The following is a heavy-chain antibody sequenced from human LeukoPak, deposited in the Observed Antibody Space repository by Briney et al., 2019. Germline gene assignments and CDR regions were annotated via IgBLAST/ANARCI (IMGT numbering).Heavy chain of an antibody. J-gene: IGHJ4*02. V-gene: IGHV1-69*01. D-gene: IGHD3-9*01. CDR1: GGTFSSYA. CDR3: ARGGLQLRYFDWFDY. CDR2: IIPIFGTA. Sequence: ASVKVSCKASGGTFSSYAISWVRHAPGQGLEWMGGIIPIFGTANYAQKFQGRVTITADESTSTAYMELSSLRSEDTAVYYCARGGLQLRYFDWFDYWGQGTLVTVSS.